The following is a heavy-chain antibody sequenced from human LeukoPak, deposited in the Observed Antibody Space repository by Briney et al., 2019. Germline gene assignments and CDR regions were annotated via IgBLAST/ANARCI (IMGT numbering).Heavy chain of an antibody. CDR3: AREDSSGWFSAY. CDR2: IRHDGSKQ. CDR1: GFTFSGHG. Sequence: PGRSLRLSCAASGFTFSGHGMHWIRQAPGKGLEWVAVIRHDGSKQLYADSVKGRFSISRDDSTSTLYLQMNSLRAEDTAVYYCAREDSSGWFSAYWGQGTLVTVSS. D-gene: IGHD6-19*01. V-gene: IGHV3-33*01. J-gene: IGHJ4*02.